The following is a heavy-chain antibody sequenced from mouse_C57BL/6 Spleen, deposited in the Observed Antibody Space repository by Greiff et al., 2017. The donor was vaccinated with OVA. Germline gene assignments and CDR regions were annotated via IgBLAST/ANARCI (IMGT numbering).Heavy chain of an antibody. CDR2: IYPGDGDT. D-gene: IGHD2-1*01. V-gene: IGHV1-82*01. J-gene: IGHJ2*01. CDR3: AREGDGNYFDY. CDR1: GYAFSSSW. Sequence: LVESGPELVKPGASVKISCKASGYAFSSSWMNWVKQRPGKGLEWIGRIYPGDGDTNYNGKFKGKATLTADKSSSTAYMQLSSLTSEDSAVYFCAREGDGNYFDYWGQGTTLTVSS.